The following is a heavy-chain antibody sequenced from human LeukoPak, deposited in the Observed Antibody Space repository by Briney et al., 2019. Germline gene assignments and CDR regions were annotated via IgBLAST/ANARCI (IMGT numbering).Heavy chain of an antibody. CDR3: ANRPTVTESRYNWFDP. CDR2: ISGSGGST. CDR1: GFTFSSHA. J-gene: IGHJ5*02. V-gene: IGHV3-23*01. Sequence: SGGSLRLSCAATGFTFSSHAMSWVRQAPGKGLQWVSGISGSGGSTNYADSVKGRFIISRDKSKNTLYLQMNSLRAEDTAVYYCANRPTVTESRYNWFDPWGQGTLVTVSS. D-gene: IGHD4-17*01.